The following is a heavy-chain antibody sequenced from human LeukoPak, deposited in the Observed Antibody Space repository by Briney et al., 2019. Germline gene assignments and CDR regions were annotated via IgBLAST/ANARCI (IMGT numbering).Heavy chain of an antibody. CDR3: ARARTMIVWS. V-gene: IGHV4-61*02. CDR1: GGSISSGSYY. D-gene: IGHD3-22*01. CDR2: IYTSGST. Sequence: SETLSLTCTVSGGSISSGSYYWSWIRQPAGKGLEWIGRIYTSGSTNYNPSLKSRVTISVDTSKNQFSLKLSSVTAADTAVYYCARARTMIVWSWGQGTLVTVSS. J-gene: IGHJ4*02.